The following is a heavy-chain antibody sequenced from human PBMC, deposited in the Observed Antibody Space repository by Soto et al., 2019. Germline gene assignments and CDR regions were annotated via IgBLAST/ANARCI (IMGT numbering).Heavy chain of an antibody. Sequence: HPGGSLRLSCAASGFTFSSYAMSWVRQAPGKGLEWVSAISGSGGSTYYADSVKGRFTISRDNSKNTLYLQMNSLRAEDTAVYYCAKSRTWLVLMDWFDPWGQGTLVTVSS. D-gene: IGHD6-19*01. CDR1: GFTFSSYA. J-gene: IGHJ5*02. V-gene: IGHV3-23*01. CDR3: AKSRTWLVLMDWFDP. CDR2: ISGSGGST.